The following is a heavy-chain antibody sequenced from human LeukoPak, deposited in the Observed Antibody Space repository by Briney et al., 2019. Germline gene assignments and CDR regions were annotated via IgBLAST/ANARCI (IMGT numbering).Heavy chain of an antibody. J-gene: IGHJ4*02. D-gene: IGHD1-20*01. CDR2: ISGSGGST. CDR3: AKATRGITGTIDY. V-gene: IGHV3-23*01. CDR1: GFTFSSYA. Sequence: PGGSLRLSCAASGFTFSSYAMSWVRQAPGKGLEWVSAISGSGGSTYYADSVKGRFTISRDNPKNTLYLQMNSLRAEDTAVYYCAKATRGITGTIDYWGQGTLVTVSS.